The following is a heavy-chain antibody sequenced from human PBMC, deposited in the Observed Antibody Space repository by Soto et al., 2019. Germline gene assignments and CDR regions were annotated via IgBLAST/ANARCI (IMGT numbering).Heavy chain of an antibody. CDR1: GYTFSSYG. D-gene: IGHD3-22*01. Sequence: ASVKVSCKAFGYTFSSYGIFWVRQAPGQRPEWMGWINAGIGNTQYSQMFQGRLTITRDTSARTAYMELSNLRSEDTAVYYCAGNYDGSGFYYTFDYWG. V-gene: IGHV1-3*01. CDR2: INAGIGNT. CDR3: AGNYDGSGFYYTFDY. J-gene: IGHJ4*01.